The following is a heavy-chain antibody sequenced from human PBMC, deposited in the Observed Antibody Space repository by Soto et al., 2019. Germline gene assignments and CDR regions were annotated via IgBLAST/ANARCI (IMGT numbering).Heavy chain of an antibody. Sequence: PGGSLRLSCAASGFTFSSYAMSWVRQAPGKGLEWVSAISGSGGSTYYADSVKGRFTISRDNSKNTLYLQMNSLRAEDTAVYYCAKPGVTMVRGRLAEYFQHWGQGTLVTVSS. J-gene: IGHJ1*01. V-gene: IGHV3-23*01. CDR3: AKPGVTMVRGRLAEYFQH. CDR1: GFTFSSYA. D-gene: IGHD3-10*01. CDR2: ISGSGGST.